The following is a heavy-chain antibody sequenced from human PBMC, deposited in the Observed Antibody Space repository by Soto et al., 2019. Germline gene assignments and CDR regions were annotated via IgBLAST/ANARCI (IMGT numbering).Heavy chain of an antibody. CDR3: ARDHCSSTSCYFWFDP. D-gene: IGHD2-2*01. V-gene: IGHV3-21*01. CDR1: GCTFSSYS. J-gene: IGHJ5*02. CDR2: ISSSSYI. Sequence: GGSLRLSCAASGCTFSSYSMNWVRQAPGKGLEWVSSISSSSYIYYADSVKGRFTISRDNAKNSLYLQMNSLRAEDTAVYYCARDHCSSTSCYFWFDPWGQGTLVTVSS.